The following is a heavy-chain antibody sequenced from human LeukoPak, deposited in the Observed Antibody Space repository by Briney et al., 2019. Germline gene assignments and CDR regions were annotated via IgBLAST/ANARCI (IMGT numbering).Heavy chain of an antibody. J-gene: IGHJ6*02. Sequence: SETLSLTCTVSGDSVSSYYWSWIRQPPGKGLEWIGYIYKSGSTNYNPALKSRVTISVDTSKNQFSLKLSSVTAADTAVYYCARGPDYGDYARPDYYYYGMDVWGQGTTVTVSS. CDR2: IYKSGST. D-gene: IGHD4-17*01. V-gene: IGHV4-59*02. CDR3: ARGPDYGDYARPDYYYYGMDV. CDR1: GDSVSSYY.